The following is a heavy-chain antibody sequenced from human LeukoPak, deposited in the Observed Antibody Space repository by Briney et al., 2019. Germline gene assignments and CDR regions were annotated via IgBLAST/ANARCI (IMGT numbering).Heavy chain of an antibody. CDR1: GFTFSSYA. D-gene: IGHD2-8*01. CDR2: ISDSGGST. V-gene: IGHV3-23*01. J-gene: IGHJ4*02. Sequence: GGPLRLSCAASGFTFSSYAMSWVRQAPGEGLEWVSAISDSGGSTYDADSVKGRFTISRDNSKNTLYLQMNSLRAEDTAVYYCAKDTSIGRYCTNGVCSPFDYWGQGTLVTVSS. CDR3: AKDTSIGRYCTNGVCSPFDY.